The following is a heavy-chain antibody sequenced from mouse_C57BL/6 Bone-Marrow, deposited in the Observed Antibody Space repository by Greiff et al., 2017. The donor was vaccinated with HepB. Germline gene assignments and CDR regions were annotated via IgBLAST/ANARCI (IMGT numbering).Heavy chain of an antibody. Sequence: QVQLQQPGAELVKPGASVKLSCKASGYTFTSYWMQWVNQRPGQGLEWIGEIDPSDSYTNYNQKFKGKATLTVDTSSSTAYMQLSSLTSEDSAVYYCARWDFDYWGQGTTLTVSS. CDR3: ARWDFDY. CDR2: IDPSDSYT. V-gene: IGHV1-50*01. CDR1: GYTFTSYW. J-gene: IGHJ2*01.